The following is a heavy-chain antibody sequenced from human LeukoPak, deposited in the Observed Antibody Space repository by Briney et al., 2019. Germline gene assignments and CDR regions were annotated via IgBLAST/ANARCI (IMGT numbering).Heavy chain of an antibody. CDR3: VKVLQYHLPEPPFDY. Sequence: PGGSLRLSCAVSGFTFGRYAMSWVRQAPGKGLEWVSAISASGVGTYYADSVKGRFTISRDNSNNTLYLQMNSLRADDTAVYYCVKVLQYHLPEPPFDYWGQGTPVTVSS. D-gene: IGHD2-2*01. CDR1: GFTFGRYA. J-gene: IGHJ4*02. V-gene: IGHV3-23*01. CDR2: ISASGVGT.